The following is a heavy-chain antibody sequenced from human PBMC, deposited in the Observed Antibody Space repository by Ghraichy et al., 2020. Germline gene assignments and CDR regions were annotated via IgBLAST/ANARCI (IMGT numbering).Heavy chain of an antibody. V-gene: IGHV1-18*04. J-gene: IGHJ3*02. Sequence: ASVKASCKASGYTFSSYGISWVRQAPGQGLEWMGWLSPSNGKTNYAQKVKGRVTMTTDTSTSTAYMALSSLTSDDTAVYYCARDMSPTTPAHTIDAFDIWGQGTRVTVSS. CDR2: LSPSNGKT. CDR3: ARDMSPTTPAHTIDAFDI. D-gene: IGHD1-1*01. CDR1: GYTFSSYG.